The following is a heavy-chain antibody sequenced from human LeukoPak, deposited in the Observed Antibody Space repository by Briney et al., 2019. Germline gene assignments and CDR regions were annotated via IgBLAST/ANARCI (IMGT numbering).Heavy chain of an antibody. Sequence: GRSLRLSCVASGFTFSTSATHWVRQAPGKGLEWVAVTPYDEIHKFYAESVKGRFTTSRDNSKNTLYLQMNSLRPEDTAVYYCARDLFGSIDYWGQGILVTVSS. D-gene: IGHD3-10*01. V-gene: IGHV3-30-3*01. J-gene: IGHJ4*02. CDR3: ARDLFGSIDY. CDR2: TPYDEIHK. CDR1: GFTFSTSA.